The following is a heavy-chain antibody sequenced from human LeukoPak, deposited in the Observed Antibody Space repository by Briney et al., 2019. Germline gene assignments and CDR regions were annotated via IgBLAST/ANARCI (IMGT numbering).Heavy chain of an antibody. V-gene: IGHV1-2*02. D-gene: IGHD3-10*01. J-gene: IGHJ5*02. Sequence: GASVKVSCKASGYTFTDYHLHCIRQAPGQGLEWMGWIHPNNGGTNYAQRFQGRVTMTRDTSVGIAYMELISLKSDDTAVYYCARFGSVPADPWGQGTLVTVSS. CDR1: GYTFTDYH. CDR2: IHPNNGGT. CDR3: ARFGSVPADP.